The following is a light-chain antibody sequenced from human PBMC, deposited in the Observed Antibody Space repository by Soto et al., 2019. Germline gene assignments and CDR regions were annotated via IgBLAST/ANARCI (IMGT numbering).Light chain of an antibody. CDR2: GAS. V-gene: IGKV3-20*01. CDR3: QQYGSSPVT. Sequence: EIVLTQSPGTLSLSPGERATLSCRASQSVSSSYLAWYQQKPVQAPRLLIYGASSRATGIPDRFSGSGSGTDFTLTISRLEPEDFAVYYCQQYGSSPVTFGGGTKVEIK. J-gene: IGKJ4*01. CDR1: QSVSSSY.